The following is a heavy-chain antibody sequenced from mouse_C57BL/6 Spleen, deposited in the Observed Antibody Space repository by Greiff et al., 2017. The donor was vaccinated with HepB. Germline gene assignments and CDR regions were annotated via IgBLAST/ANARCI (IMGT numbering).Heavy chain of an antibody. D-gene: IGHD3-3*01. V-gene: IGHV3-6*01. CDR3: ARGDGAY. J-gene: IGHJ3*01. Sequence: VQLQQPGPGLVKPSQSLSLTCSVTGYSITSGYYWNWIRQFPGNKLEWMGYISYDGSNNYNPSLKNRISITRDTSKNQFFLKLNSVTTEDTATYYCARGDGAYWGQGTLVTVSA. CDR1: GYSITSGYY. CDR2: ISYDGSN.